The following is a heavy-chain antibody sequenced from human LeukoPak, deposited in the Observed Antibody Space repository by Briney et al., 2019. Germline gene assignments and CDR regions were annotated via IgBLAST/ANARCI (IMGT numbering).Heavy chain of an antibody. D-gene: IGHD2-2*02. Sequence: SETLSLTCTVSGDSISSGNYWSWIRQPPGKGLEWIGYIYHSGSTYYNPSLKSRVTISVDRSKNQFSLKLSSVTAADTAVYYCAHSGRGCSSTSCYTVYFQHWGQGTLVTVSS. CDR1: GDSISSGNY. J-gene: IGHJ1*01. V-gene: IGHV4-30-2*01. CDR3: AHSGRGCSSTSCYTVYFQH. CDR2: IYHSGST.